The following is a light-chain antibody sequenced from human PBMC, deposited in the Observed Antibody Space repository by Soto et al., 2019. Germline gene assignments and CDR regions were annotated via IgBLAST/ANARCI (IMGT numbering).Light chain of an antibody. CDR1: QSIGSY. V-gene: IGKV1-39*01. CDR2: AAS. CDR3: QQCYSTLYT. Sequence: DIQMTQSPSSLSASVGDRVTITCRASQSIGSYLNWYQQSSGKAPKLLIYAASTLQSEAPSRFSGSGSGTEFTLTISSLQPEDFATYYCQQCYSTLYTFGQGTRLEIK. J-gene: IGKJ5*01.